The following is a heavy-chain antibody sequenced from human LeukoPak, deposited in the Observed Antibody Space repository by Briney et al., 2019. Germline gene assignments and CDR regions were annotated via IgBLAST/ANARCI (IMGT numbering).Heavy chain of an antibody. Sequence: GGSLRLSCAVSGFTLSSYSMNWVRQAPGKGLEWVSYISSSSSTIYYADSVKGRFTISRDNAKNSLYLQMNSLRAEDTAVYYCARENIVVVNYYYCGMDVWGQGTTVTVSS. CDR1: GFTLSSYS. V-gene: IGHV3-48*01. CDR3: ARENIVVVNYYYCGMDV. CDR2: ISSSSSTI. D-gene: IGHD2-21*01. J-gene: IGHJ6*02.